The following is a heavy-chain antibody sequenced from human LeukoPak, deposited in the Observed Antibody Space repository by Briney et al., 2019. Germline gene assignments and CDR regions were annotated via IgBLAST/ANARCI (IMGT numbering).Heavy chain of an antibody. V-gene: IGHV4-39*01. CDR3: ARQEGSYGPKDFDY. Sequence: AATLSLTCTVSGGSISSSSHYWGWIRQPPGKGLEWIRSIYYSGSTYYDPSLKTRVTISVDTSKNQFSLKMSSVTAADTAVYYCARQEGSYGPKDFDYWGQGTLVPVFS. D-gene: IGHD5-18*01. J-gene: IGHJ4*02. CDR1: GGSISSSSHY. CDR2: IYYSGST.